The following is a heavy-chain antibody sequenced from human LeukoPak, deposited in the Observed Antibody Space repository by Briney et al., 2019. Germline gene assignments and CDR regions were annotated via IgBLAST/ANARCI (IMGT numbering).Heavy chain of an antibody. CDR2: INPNSGGT. J-gene: IGHJ5*02. V-gene: IGHV1-2*07. Sequence: ASVKVSCTASGYTFTGYNMHGVPEAPGQGDEWMGWINPNSGGTNYAHKFQGRVTMTRDTSISTAYMELSRLRSDDTAVYYCARGDMRVVVAATDWYDPWGQGTLVTVSS. CDR3: ARGDMRVVVAATDWYDP. D-gene: IGHD2-15*01. CDR1: GYTFTGYN.